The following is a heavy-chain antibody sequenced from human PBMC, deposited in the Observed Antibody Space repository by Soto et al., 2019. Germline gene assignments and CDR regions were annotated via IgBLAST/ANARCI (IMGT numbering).Heavy chain of an antibody. CDR1: GFTFSSYA. V-gene: IGHV3-23*01. D-gene: IGHD3-22*01. Sequence: PGGSLRLSCAASGFTFSSYAMSWVRQAPGKGLEWVSAISGSVGSTYYADSVKGRFTISRDNSKNTLYLQMNSLRAEDTAVYYCAKSYTGYYDSSGYYSLDYWGQGTLVTVSS. J-gene: IGHJ4*02. CDR3: AKSYTGYYDSSGYYSLDY. CDR2: ISGSVGST.